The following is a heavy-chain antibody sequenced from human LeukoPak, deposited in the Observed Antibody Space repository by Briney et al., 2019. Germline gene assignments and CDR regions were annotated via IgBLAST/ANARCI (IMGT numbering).Heavy chain of an antibody. CDR2: MNPNSGAT. D-gene: IGHD1-7*01. CDR3: ARVVEAGTTGDY. V-gene: IGHV1-8*01. J-gene: IGHJ4*02. Sequence: ASVKVSCKASGYTFTSYDFNWLRQATGQGPEWMGWMNPNSGATGYAQKFQGRVTMTRSASINTAYMELSNLRSEDTAVYYCARVVEAGTTGDYWGQGTLVTVSS. CDR1: GYTFTSYD.